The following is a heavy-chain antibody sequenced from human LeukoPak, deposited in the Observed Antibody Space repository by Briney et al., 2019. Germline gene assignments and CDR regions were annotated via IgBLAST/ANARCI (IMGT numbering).Heavy chain of an antibody. V-gene: IGHV1-24*01. Sequence: ASVTVSFKVSGYTLTELSMHWVSQAPGKGLEWMGGFDPEDCETIYAQKFQGRVTMTEDTSTDTAYMELSSLRSEDTAVYFWATVVRGVYNWFDPWGQGTLVTVSS. J-gene: IGHJ5*02. D-gene: IGHD3-10*01. CDR3: ATVVRGVYNWFDP. CDR1: GYTLTELS. CDR2: FDPEDCET.